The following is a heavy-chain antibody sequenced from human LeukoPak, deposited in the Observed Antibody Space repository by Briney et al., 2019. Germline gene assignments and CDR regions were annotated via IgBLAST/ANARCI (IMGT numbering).Heavy chain of an antibody. CDR2: IYSGGST. CDR3: ARDLPRPYTAMAFDY. D-gene: IGHD5-18*01. V-gene: IGHV3-53*01. J-gene: IGHJ4*02. CDR1: GFTVSSNY. Sequence: PGGSLRLSCAASGFTVSSNYMSWVRQAPGKGLEWVSVIYSGGSTYYADSVKGRFTISRDNSKNTLYLQMNSLRAEDTAVYYCARDLPRPYTAMAFDYWGQGTLVTVSS.